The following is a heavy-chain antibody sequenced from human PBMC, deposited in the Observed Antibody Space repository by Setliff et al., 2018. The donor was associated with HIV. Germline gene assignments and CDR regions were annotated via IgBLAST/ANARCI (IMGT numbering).Heavy chain of an antibody. J-gene: IGHJ4*02. Sequence: GASVKVSCKPSGYTFTAYGLSWVRQAPGQGLEWMGWISTYSDETSYAQKLQGRVTMTTDTSTSTAYMELRRLTFDDTAVYYCAREPHYYDSGSFYNTWWGQGTLVTVSS. V-gene: IGHV1-18*01. D-gene: IGHD3-10*01. CDR3: AREPHYYDSGSFYNTW. CDR1: GYTFTAYG. CDR2: ISTYSDET.